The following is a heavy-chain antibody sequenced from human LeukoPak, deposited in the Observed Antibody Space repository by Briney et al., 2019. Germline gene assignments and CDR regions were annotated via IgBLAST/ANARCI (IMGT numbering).Heavy chain of an antibody. V-gene: IGHV3-23*01. CDR3: AKDLRIAARRPDYYFDY. D-gene: IGHD6-6*01. J-gene: IGHJ4*02. Sequence: GGSLRLSCAASGFTFSSSAMIWVRQAPGKGLEWVSVISGIGGSTYYADSVKGRFTISRDNSKNTLYLQMNSLRAEDTAVYYCAKDLRIAARRPDYYFDYWGQGTLVTVSS. CDR2: ISGIGGST. CDR1: GFTFSSSA.